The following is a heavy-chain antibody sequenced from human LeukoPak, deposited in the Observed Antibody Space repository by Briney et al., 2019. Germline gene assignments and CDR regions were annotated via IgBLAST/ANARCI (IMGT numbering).Heavy chain of an antibody. D-gene: IGHD1-7*01. J-gene: IGHJ6*02. CDR1: GFTFSSYW. V-gene: IGHV3-7*01. Sequence: GGSLRLSCAASGFTFSSYWMSWVRQAPGKGLEWVANRKQDGTEKYYVDSVKGRFTISRDNAKNSLYLQMNSMRAEDTAVYFCARESLVSGTTRGNYYYYGMDVWGQGSTVTVSS. CDR2: RKQDGTEK. CDR3: ARESLVSGTTRGNYYYYGMDV.